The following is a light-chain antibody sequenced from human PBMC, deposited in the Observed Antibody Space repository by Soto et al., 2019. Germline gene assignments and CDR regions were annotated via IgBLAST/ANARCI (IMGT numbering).Light chain of an antibody. CDR1: QSISSS. CDR2: DAS. CDR3: QQYNTYWT. J-gene: IGKJ1*01. V-gene: IGKV1-5*01. Sequence: DIQMTQSPSTPSASVGDRVTITCRSSQSISSSLAWYQQKPGKAPKLLIYDASSLESGVPSRFSGSGSGTEFTLTISSLQPNDFATYYCQQYNTYWTFGQGTKVDIK.